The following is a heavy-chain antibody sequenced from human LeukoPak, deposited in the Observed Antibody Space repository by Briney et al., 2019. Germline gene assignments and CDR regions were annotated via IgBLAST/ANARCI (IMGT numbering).Heavy chain of an antibody. CDR2: INHSGST. Sequence: SETLSLTCAVYGGSFSGYYWNWLRQPPGKGLEWIGEINHSGSTNYNPSLKSRVTMSVDTSKNQCSLKLSSVTAADTAVYYCARGGYDSSGYYLHFDYWGQGTLVTVSS. D-gene: IGHD3-22*01. CDR3: ARGGYDSSGYYLHFDY. J-gene: IGHJ4*02. V-gene: IGHV4-34*01. CDR1: GGSFSGYY.